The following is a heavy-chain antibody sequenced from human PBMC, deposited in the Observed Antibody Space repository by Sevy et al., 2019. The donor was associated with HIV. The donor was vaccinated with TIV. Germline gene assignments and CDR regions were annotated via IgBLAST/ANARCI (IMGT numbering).Heavy chain of an antibody. CDR2: ISGSGGST. D-gene: IGHD4-4*01. CDR3: AKCVTTTYYYGMDV. CDR1: GFTFSSYA. J-gene: IGHJ6*02. Sequence: GGSLRLSCAASGFTFSSYAMSWVRQAPGKGLEWVSAISGSGGSTYYADSVKGRFTISRDNSKNTLYLQMNSLRAEDTAVYYGAKCVTTTYYYGMDVWGQGTTVTVSS. V-gene: IGHV3-23*01.